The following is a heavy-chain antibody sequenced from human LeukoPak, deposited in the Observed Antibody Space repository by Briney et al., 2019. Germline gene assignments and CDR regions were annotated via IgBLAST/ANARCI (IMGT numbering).Heavy chain of an antibody. J-gene: IGHJ4*02. CDR2: INPKSGGT. CDR3: ASDLTSGGNHNY. V-gene: IGHV1-2*02. Sequence: ASVKVSCKASGYTFTGYYMHWVRQAPGQGLEWMGWINPKSGGTNYAQQFQGRVTMTRDTSISTAYMELSRLRSDDTAVYYCASDLTSGGNHNYWGQGTLATVSS. D-gene: IGHD2-15*01. CDR1: GYTFTGYY.